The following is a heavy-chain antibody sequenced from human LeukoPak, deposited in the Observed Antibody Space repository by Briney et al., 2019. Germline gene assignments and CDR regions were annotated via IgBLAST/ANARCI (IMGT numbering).Heavy chain of an antibody. CDR1: GFTFSRFG. D-gene: IGHD6-13*01. Sequence: PGGSLRLSCAASGFTFSRFGMHWVRQTPGKGLEWVAVISSDESNKYYADSVKGRFTISRDNSKNTLYLQMNSLRAEDTAVYYCARDGSYSSSWYFDYWGQGTLVTVSS. CDR3: ARDGSYSSSWYFDY. CDR2: ISSDESNK. J-gene: IGHJ4*02. V-gene: IGHV3-30*03.